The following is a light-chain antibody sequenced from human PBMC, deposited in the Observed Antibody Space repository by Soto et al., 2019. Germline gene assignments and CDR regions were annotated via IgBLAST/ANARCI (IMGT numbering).Light chain of an antibody. V-gene: IGLV2-14*01. Sequence: QSALTQPASVSGSPGQSIVISCTGTTSDVGDYNLVSWYQQHPGKAPKLMIYDVSSRPSGISNRFSGSKSGNTASLTISGLQAEDEADYYCSSYTSSSTLYVFGTGTKLTVL. CDR1: TSDVGDYNL. J-gene: IGLJ1*01. CDR3: SSYTSSSTLYV. CDR2: DVS.